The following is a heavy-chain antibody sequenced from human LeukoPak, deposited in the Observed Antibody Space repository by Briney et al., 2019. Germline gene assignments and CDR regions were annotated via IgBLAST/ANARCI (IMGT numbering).Heavy chain of an antibody. J-gene: IGHJ4*02. D-gene: IGHD3-22*01. CDR2: ISYDGSNN. CDR3: AKSSSGYLFDY. Sequence: GRSLRLSCAASGFTFSSYGMHWVRQAPGKGLEWVAVISYDGSNNYYADSVKGRFTISRDNSKNTLYLQMNSLRAEDTAVYYCAKSSSGYLFDYWGQGTLVTVSS. V-gene: IGHV3-30*18. CDR1: GFTFSSYG.